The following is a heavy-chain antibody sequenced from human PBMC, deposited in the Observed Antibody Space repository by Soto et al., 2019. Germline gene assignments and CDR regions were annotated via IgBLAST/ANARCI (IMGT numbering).Heavy chain of an antibody. CDR2: IYYSGST. D-gene: IGHD6-13*01. J-gene: IGHJ4*02. V-gene: IGHV4-39*01. CDR3: ASNRYSYYYFDY. Sequence: QLQLQESGPGLVKPSETLSLTCTVSGGSISSSSYYWGWIRQPPGKGLEWIGSIYYSGSTYYNPSLKSRVTISVDTSKNQFSLKLSSVTAADTAVYYCASNRYSYYYFDYWGQGTLVTVSS. CDR1: GGSISSSSYY.